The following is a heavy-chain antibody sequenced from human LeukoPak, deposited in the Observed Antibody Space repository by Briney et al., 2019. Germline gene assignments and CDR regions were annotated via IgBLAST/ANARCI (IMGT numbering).Heavy chain of an antibody. CDR3: AGAYYYDSSGYYLGLDY. D-gene: IGHD3-22*01. CDR1: GFTFSSYA. J-gene: IGHJ4*02. Sequence: GSLRLSCAASGFTFSSYAMSWIRQPPGKGLESIGEINHSGSTNYNPSLKSRVTISVDTSKNQFSLKLRSVTAADTAVYYCAGAYYYDSSGYYLGLDYWGQGTLVTVSS. V-gene: IGHV4-34*01. CDR2: INHSGST.